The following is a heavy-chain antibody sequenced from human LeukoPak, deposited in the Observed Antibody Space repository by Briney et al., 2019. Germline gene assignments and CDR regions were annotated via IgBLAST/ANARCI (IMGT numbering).Heavy chain of an antibody. Sequence: ASVKVSCKASGYIFTGYSIHWVRQAPGQGLEWMGCINSNSGGTNYAQKFQGRVTMTRDMSTSTVYMELSSLRSEDTAVYYCARDNCGVSGSYDYWGQGTLVTVSS. V-gene: IGHV1-2*02. J-gene: IGHJ4*02. CDR3: ARDNCGVSGSYDY. CDR2: INSNSGGT. CDR1: GYIFTGYS. D-gene: IGHD1-26*01.